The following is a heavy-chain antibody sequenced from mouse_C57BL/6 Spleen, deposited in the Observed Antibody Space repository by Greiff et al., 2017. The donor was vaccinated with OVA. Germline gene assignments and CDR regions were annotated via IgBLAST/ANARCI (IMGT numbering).Heavy chain of an antibody. V-gene: IGHV1-26*01. Sequence: EVQLQQSGPELVKPGASVKISCKASGYTFTDYYMNWVKQSHGKSLEWIGDINPNNGGTSYNQKFKGKATLTVDKSSSTAYMELRSLTSEDSAVYYCAREGYSNYEDYWGQGTTLTVSS. CDR1: GYTFTDYY. D-gene: IGHD2-5*01. J-gene: IGHJ2*01. CDR2: INPNNGGT. CDR3: AREGYSNYEDY.